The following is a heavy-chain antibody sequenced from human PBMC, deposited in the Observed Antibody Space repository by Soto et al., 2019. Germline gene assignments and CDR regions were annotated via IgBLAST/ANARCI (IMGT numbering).Heavy chain of an antibody. CDR2: IVPLFGTT. V-gene: IGHV1-69*01. Sequence: QVQLVQSGAEVKKPGSSVKVSCKASGGNFTSYAISWMRQAPGQGLEFMGGIVPLFGTTNYTHKFRGRVTATGDESTSPVFMEMSSLRSEDTAVYYCSKASGRSWFNWFDPWGQGTLFTFS. CDR3: SKASGRSWFNWFDP. CDR1: GGNFTSYA. D-gene: IGHD6-13*01. J-gene: IGHJ5*02.